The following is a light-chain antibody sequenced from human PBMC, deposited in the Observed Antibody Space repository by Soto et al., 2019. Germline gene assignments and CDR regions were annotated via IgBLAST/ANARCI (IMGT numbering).Light chain of an antibody. Sequence: QSALTQPPSASGSPGQSVTISCAGTSSDVGTYKYVSWYQQRPGKAPKLMIYEVSKRPSGVPDRFSGSKSGNTASLTVARLQAEDEGDYYCSSYAGSNNFEVFGGGTKLTVL. CDR3: SSYAGSNNFEV. J-gene: IGLJ2*01. CDR1: SSDVGTYKY. CDR2: EVS. V-gene: IGLV2-8*01.